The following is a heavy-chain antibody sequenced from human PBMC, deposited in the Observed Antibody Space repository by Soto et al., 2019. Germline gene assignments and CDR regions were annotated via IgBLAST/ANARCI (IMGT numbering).Heavy chain of an antibody. V-gene: IGHV3-53*01. D-gene: IGHD1-1*01. CDR2: IYSGGST. CDR1: GFTVSSSY. J-gene: IGHJ5*02. CDR3: ARSINWPDWFDP. Sequence: FLRLSCAASGFTVSSSYMSWVRQAPGKGLEWVSVIYSGGSTYYADSVKGLFTISRDTSKNTLYLKMNSLRVEDTAVYYCARSINWPDWFDPWGQGIMVTVSS.